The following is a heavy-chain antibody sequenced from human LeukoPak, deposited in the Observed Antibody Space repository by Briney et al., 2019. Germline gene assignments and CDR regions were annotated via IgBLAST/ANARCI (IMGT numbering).Heavy chain of an antibody. CDR1: GFTVSSYS. Sequence: SGGSLRLSCAASGFTVSSYSMNWVRQAPGKGLEWISYISSSTSTIYYADSVKGRFTISRDNAKNSLYLQMNSLGAEDTAVYYCAKGYTYGIDYWGQGTLVTVSS. D-gene: IGHD5-18*01. V-gene: IGHV3-48*01. J-gene: IGHJ4*02. CDR2: ISSSTSTI. CDR3: AKGYTYGIDY.